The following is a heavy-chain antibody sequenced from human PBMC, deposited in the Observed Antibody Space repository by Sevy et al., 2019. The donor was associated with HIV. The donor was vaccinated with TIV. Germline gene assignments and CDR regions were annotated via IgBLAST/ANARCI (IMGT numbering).Heavy chain of an antibody. Sequence: GGSLRLSCTVSGFTFGDYTLSWVRQAPGKGLEWVAFIRGKPYGGTTEYAASVKGRFTISRDDSKSIGYLQMNSLKTEDTAVYYCTRVEGAADWGMDVWGQGTTVTVSS. CDR3: TRVEGAADWGMDV. V-gene: IGHV3-49*04. CDR1: GFTFGDYT. CDR2: IRGKPYGGTT. D-gene: IGHD1-26*01. J-gene: IGHJ6*02.